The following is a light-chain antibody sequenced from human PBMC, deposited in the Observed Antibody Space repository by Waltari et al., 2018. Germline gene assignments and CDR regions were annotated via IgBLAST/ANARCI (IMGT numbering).Light chain of an antibody. CDR3: SSYAGSNNWV. V-gene: IGLV2-8*01. CDR2: EDS. Sequence: QSALTQPPSASGSPGQSVTISCTGTSSDVGGYNYVSWYQQHPGKAPKFIIYEDSKRPPGVPERFSGSKSGNTASLTVSGLQDEDEADYYCSSYAGSNNWVFGGGTKLTVL. CDR1: SSDVGGYNY. J-gene: IGLJ3*02.